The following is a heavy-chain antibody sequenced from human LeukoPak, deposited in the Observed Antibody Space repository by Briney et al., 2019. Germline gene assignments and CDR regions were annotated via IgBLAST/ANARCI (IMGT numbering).Heavy chain of an antibody. Sequence: GGSLRLSCAASGFTFSSYSMNWVRQAPGKGREWVSAISGSGGSTYYADSVKGRFTISRDNSKNTLYLQMNSLRAEYTAVYYCAKTRLLFNDAFDIWGQGTMVTVSS. J-gene: IGHJ3*02. CDR2: ISGSGGST. CDR1: GFTFSSYS. V-gene: IGHV3-23*01. D-gene: IGHD2-21*02. CDR3: AKTRLLFNDAFDI.